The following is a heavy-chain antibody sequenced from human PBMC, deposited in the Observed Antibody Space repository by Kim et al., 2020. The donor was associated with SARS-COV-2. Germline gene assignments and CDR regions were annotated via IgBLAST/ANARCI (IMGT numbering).Heavy chain of an antibody. D-gene: IGHD2-21*01. J-gene: IGHJ4*02. Sequence: GGSLRLSCAASGFTFSSYAMSWVRQAPGKGLEWVSAISGSGGSTYYADSVKGRFTISRDNSKNTLYLQMNSLRAEDTAVYYCAKRGPLILWFSGEYDYWGQGTLVTVSS. CDR2: ISGSGGST. V-gene: IGHV3-23*01. CDR3: AKRGPLILWFSGEYDY. CDR1: GFTFSSYA.